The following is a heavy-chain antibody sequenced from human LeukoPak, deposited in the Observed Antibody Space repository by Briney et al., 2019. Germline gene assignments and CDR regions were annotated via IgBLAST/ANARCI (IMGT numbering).Heavy chain of an antibody. CDR1: GFTFSDHY. D-gene: IGHD3-3*01. CDR3: ARVAGPKDYDFWSGYSPYYFDY. CDR2: IYSGGST. J-gene: IGHJ4*02. V-gene: IGHV3-53*01. Sequence: GGSLRLSCAASGFTFSDHYMDWVRQAPGKGLEWVSVIYSGGSTYYADSVKGRFTISRDNSKNTLYLQMNSLRAEDTAVYYCARVAGPKDYDFWSGYSPYYFDYWGQGTLVTVSS.